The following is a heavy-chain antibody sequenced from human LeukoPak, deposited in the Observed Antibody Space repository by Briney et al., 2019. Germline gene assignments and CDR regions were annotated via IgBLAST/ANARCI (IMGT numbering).Heavy chain of an antibody. CDR1: GYTFTSNY. D-gene: IGHD3-10*01. CDR3: AREYLVRGVHNWFDP. J-gene: IGHJ5*02. Sequence: ASVKVSCKAFGYTFTSNYMHWVRQAPGQGPEWMGVISPSGGSTTYAQKFQGRVTLTRDMSTSTDYLELSSLRSEDTAVYYCAREYLVRGVHNWFDPWGQGTLVTVSS. V-gene: IGHV1-46*01. CDR2: ISPSGGST.